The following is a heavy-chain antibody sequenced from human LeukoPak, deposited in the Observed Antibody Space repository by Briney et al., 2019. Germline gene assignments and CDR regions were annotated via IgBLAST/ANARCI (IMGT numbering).Heavy chain of an antibody. CDR2: ISYDGSNK. CDR1: GFTFSSYA. D-gene: IGHD6-13*01. J-gene: IGHJ3*02. V-gene: IGHV3-30*04. CDR3: ARTLSWYRDPFDI. Sequence: GGSLRLSCAASGFTFSSYAMHWVRQAPGKGLEWVAVISYDGSNKYYADSVKGRFTISRDNSKNTLYLQMNSLRAEDTAVYYCARTLSWYRDPFDIWGQGTMVTVSS.